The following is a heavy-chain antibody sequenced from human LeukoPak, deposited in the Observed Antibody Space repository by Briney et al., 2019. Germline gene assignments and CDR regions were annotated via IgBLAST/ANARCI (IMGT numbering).Heavy chain of an antibody. D-gene: IGHD6-13*01. V-gene: IGHV3-15*01. CDR2: IKRNTDGGTA. Sequence: GGSLRLSCAASGFTFSSAWMSWVRQAPGKGLEWVGRIKRNTDGGTAEYAAPVKGRFTISRDDSKNTPYLQMNSLKTEDTAVYYCTTYSSRWFYCDSWGQGILVTVSS. CDR3: TTYSSRWFYCDS. CDR1: GFTFSSAW. J-gene: IGHJ4*02.